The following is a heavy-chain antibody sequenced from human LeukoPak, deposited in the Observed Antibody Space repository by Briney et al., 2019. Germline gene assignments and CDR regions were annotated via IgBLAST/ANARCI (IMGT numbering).Heavy chain of an antibody. V-gene: IGHV4-39*07. CDR3: ARVVIADFVD. D-gene: IGHD6-13*01. CDR1: GGSISSRSYY. Sequence: PSETLSLTCTVSGGSISSRSYYWGWIRQPPGKGLEWIGSIYSSGSTYYNTSLKSRVTISVDTSKSHFSLKLNSVTAADTAVYYCARVVIADFVDWGQGTLVTVSS. CDR2: IYSSGST. J-gene: IGHJ4*02.